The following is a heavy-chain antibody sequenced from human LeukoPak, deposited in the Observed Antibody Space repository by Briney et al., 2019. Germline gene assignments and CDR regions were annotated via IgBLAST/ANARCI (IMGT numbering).Heavy chain of an antibody. Sequence: PGRSLRLSCAASGFTFSSYGMHWVRQAPGKGLEWVAVIWYDGSNKYYADSVKGRFTISRDNSKNTLYLQMNSLRAEDTAVYYCVRDGTVGATSWFDPWGQGTLVTVSS. CDR1: GFTFSSYG. D-gene: IGHD1-26*01. J-gene: IGHJ5*02. CDR3: VRDGTVGATSWFDP. CDR2: IWYDGSNK. V-gene: IGHV3-33*01.